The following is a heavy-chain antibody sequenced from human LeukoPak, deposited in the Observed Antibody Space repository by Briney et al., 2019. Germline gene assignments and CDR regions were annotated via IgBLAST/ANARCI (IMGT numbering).Heavy chain of an antibody. CDR3: ARWRGSTSERSDY. Sequence: PGGSLRLSCTASGFTFSDYWMTWVRQAPGKGLERVANIKQDGSAKYYVDSVKGRFTISRDNAKNSLYLQMDSLRVEDTATYYCARWRGSTSERSDYWGQGTLVTVSS. J-gene: IGHJ4*02. V-gene: IGHV3-7*01. CDR1: GFTFSDYW. CDR2: IKQDGSAK. D-gene: IGHD2-2*01.